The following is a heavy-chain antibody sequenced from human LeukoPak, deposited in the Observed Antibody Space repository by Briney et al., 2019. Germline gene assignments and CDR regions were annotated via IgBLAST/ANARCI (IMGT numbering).Heavy chain of an antibody. D-gene: IGHD4-17*01. Sequence: SVKVSCKASGGTFSSYAISWVRQAPGQGLEWMGGIIPIFGTANYAQKFQGRVTMTTDTSTNTAYMELRSLRSDDTAVYFCARLGYGDYYLGYWGQGTLVTVSS. CDR2: IIPIFGTA. CDR3: ARLGYGDYYLGY. J-gene: IGHJ4*02. V-gene: IGHV1-69*05. CDR1: GGTFSSYA.